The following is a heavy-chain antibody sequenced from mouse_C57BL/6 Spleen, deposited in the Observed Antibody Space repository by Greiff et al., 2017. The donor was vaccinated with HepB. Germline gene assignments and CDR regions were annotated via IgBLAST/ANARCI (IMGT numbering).Heavy chain of an antibody. CDR1: GFSLSTSNMG. J-gene: IGHJ4*01. Sequence: ESGPGILQPSQTLSLTCSFSGFSLSTSNMGIGWIRQPSGKGLEWLAHIWWNDAKYYNPSLKSRLTISKDTANNQVILKITSVDTADTATYYGAQIAPYSNYDAMDYWGQGTSVTVSS. V-gene: IGHV8-5*01. CDR2: IWWNDAK. CDR3: AQIAPYSNYDAMDY. D-gene: IGHD2-5*01.